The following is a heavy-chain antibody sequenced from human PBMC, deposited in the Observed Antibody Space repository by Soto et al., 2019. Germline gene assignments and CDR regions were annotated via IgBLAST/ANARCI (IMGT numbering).Heavy chain of an antibody. CDR3: AQVAYCAAGRCYGADL. Sequence: EVQLLESGGGLVQPGGSLRLSCAASGFTFSSYVMTWVRQAPGKGLEWVSVVSPRGGDTYYADSVKGRFTISRDNSNNTLNLQLNSLRAEDTAVYYCAQVAYCAAGRCYGADLWGQGTLVTVSS. D-gene: IGHD2-15*01. CDR2: VSPRGGDT. CDR1: GFTFSSYV. V-gene: IGHV3-23*01. J-gene: IGHJ5*02.